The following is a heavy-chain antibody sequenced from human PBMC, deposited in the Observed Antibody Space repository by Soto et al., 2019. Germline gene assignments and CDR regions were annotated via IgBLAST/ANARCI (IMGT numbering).Heavy chain of an antibody. J-gene: IGHJ4*02. CDR2: IYYSGST. V-gene: IGHV4-59*01. D-gene: IGHD4-4*01. CDR3: ARVTVTTPYFDY. CDR1: GGSISSYY. Sequence: ASETLSLTCTVSGGSISSYYWSWIRQPPGKGLEWIGYIYYSGSTNYNPSLKSRVTISVDTSKNQFSLKLSSVTAADTAVYYCARVTVTTPYFDYWGRGTLVTVSS.